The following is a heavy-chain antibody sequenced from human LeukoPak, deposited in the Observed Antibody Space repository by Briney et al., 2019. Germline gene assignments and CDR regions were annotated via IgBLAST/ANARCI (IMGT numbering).Heavy chain of an antibody. CDR3: ARDPAYYYDSSGEYWFDP. CDR1: GFTFSSYW. D-gene: IGHD3-22*01. Sequence: GGSLRLSCAASGFTFSSYWMHWVRQAPGKGLVWVSRINSDGSSTSYADSVKGRFTISRDNAKNTLYLQMNSLRAEDTAVYYCARDPAYYYDSSGEYWFDPWGQGTLVTVSS. CDR2: INSDGSST. V-gene: IGHV3-74*01. J-gene: IGHJ5*02.